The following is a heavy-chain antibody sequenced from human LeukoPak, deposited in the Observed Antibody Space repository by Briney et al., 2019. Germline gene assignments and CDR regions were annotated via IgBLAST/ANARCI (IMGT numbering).Heavy chain of an antibody. CDR1: GFTFSSYA. V-gene: IGHV3-23*01. D-gene: IGHD5-12*01. CDR3: AKDLYGYDSNWFDH. CDR2: ISGSGGST. Sequence: TGGSLRLSCAASGFTFSSYAMSWVRQAPGKGLEWVSAISGSGGSTYYADSVKGRFTISRDNSKNTLYLQMNSLRAEDTAVYYCAKDLYGYDSNWFDHWGKGTLVTVSS. J-gene: IGHJ5*02.